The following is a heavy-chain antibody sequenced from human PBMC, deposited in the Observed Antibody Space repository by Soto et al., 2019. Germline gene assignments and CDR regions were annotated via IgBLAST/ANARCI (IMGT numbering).Heavy chain of an antibody. J-gene: IGHJ6*02. D-gene: IGHD2-2*02. CDR1: GFTFSSYA. V-gene: IGHV3-30-3*01. Sequence: GGSLRLSCAASGFTFSSYAMHWVRQAPGKGLEWVAVISYDGSNKYYADSVKGRFTISRDNSKNTLYLQMNSLRAEDTAVYYCARDLARTVPAAIKDKYGMDVWGQGTTVTVSS. CDR3: ARDLARTVPAAIKDKYGMDV. CDR2: ISYDGSNK.